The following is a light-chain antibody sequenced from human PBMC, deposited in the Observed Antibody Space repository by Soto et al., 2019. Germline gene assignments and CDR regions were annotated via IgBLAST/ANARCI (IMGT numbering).Light chain of an antibody. CDR1: QSISSW. CDR3: QQYNSYSIT. V-gene: IGKV1-5*03. J-gene: IGKJ4*01. CDR2: KAP. Sequence: DIQMTQSPSTLSASVGDRVTITCRASQSISSWLAWYQQKPGKAPKLLIYKAPSLESGVPSRFSGSGSGTEFTLTISSLQPDDFATYYCQQYNSYSITFGGGTKVEIK.